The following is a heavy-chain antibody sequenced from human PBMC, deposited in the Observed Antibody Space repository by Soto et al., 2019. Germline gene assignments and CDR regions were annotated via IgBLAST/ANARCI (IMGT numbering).Heavy chain of an antibody. Sequence: QVQLVQSGAEVKRPGSSVKVSCKASGGIFSSYAVTWVRQAPGQGLEWMGGIIPIFATVNYAQKFQVRVTITADESTSTAYRELSSLRSEDTAVYFCRHYFYGMDVWGQWTTVTVSS. V-gene: IGHV1-69*12. CDR1: GGIFSSYA. CDR2: IIPIFATV. J-gene: IGHJ6*02. CDR3: RHYFYGMDV.